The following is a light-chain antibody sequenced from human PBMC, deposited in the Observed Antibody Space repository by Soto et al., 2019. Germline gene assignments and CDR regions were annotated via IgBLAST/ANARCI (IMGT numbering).Light chain of an antibody. Sequence: EIVLTQSPGTLSLSPGERATLSCRASQSVSSSYLAWYQQKPGKAPRLLIYGASSRATGIPDRFSGSGSGTEFTLPISSLEPEDVSGYYCQQYGSSPYTVGQGTKLEIK. CDR1: QSVSSSY. V-gene: IGKV3-20*01. J-gene: IGKJ2*01. CDR3: QQYGSSPYT. CDR2: GAS.